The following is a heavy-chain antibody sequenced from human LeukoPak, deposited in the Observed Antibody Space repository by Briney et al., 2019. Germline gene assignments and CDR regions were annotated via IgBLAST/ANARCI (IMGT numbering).Heavy chain of an antibody. CDR3: ASHPPYCSSTSCYYFDY. CDR1: GFTFSSYG. D-gene: IGHD2-2*01. V-gene: IGHV3-30*03. J-gene: IGHJ4*02. Sequence: SGGSLRLSCAASGFTFSSYGMHWVRQAPGKGLEWVAVISYDGSNKYYADSVKGRFTISRDNSKNTLYLQMNSLRAEDTAVYYCASHPPYCSSTSCYYFDYWGQGTLVTVSS. CDR2: ISYDGSNK.